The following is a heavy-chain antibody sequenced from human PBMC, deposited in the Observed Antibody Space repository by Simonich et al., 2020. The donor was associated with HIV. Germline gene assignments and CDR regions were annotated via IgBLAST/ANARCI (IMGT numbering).Heavy chain of an antibody. V-gene: IGHV4-34*01. J-gene: IGHJ4*02. CDR2: IKHSEIT. CDR3: ARRDRELILYFDY. CDR1: GGSLSGYS. D-gene: IGHD3-3*01. Sequence: QVQLQQWGAGLLKPSETLSLTCAVYGGSLSGYSWNWIRRPPGKGMEWIGEIKHSEITNYKSSLNSRATISVDKSKNQFSLKLSSVTAADTAIYYCARRDRELILYFDYWGQGNLVTVSS.